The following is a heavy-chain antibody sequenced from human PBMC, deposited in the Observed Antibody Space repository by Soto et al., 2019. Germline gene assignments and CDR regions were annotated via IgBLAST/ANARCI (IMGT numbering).Heavy chain of an antibody. CDR2: IYYSGST. Sequence: SETLYLTCTVSGGSIISGGYYWSWLRQHPGKGLEWIGYIYYSGSTYYNPSLKSRVTISVDTSKNQFSLKLSSVTAADTAVYYCARDTSLRFLEWLPSPYYYYYGMDVWGQGTTVTVSS. D-gene: IGHD3-3*01. CDR1: GGSIISGGYY. V-gene: IGHV4-31*03. CDR3: ARDTSLRFLEWLPSPYYYYYGMDV. J-gene: IGHJ6*02.